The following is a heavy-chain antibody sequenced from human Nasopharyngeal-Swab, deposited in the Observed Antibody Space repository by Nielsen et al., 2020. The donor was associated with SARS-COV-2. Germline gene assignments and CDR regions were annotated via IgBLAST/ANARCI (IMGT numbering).Heavy chain of an antibody. Sequence: CVSGVSGSGGTTKYADSVKGRFTISRDNSKNKLYLQMHSLRVEDTAVYYCAKDRYCSGGACYFSGFDYWGLGTLVTVSS. D-gene: IGHD2-15*01. CDR2: VSGSGGTT. V-gene: IGHV3-23*01. CDR3: AKDRYCSGGACYFSGFDY. J-gene: IGHJ4*02.